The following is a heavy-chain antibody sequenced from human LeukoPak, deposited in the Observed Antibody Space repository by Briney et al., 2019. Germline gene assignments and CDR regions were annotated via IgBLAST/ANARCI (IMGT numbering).Heavy chain of an antibody. CDR3: TTQEREWLLLHY. J-gene: IGHJ4*02. CDR1: GFTFSNAW. CDR2: IKSKTDGGTT. Sequence: GGSLRLSCAASGFTFSNAWMNWVRQAPGKGLEWVGRIKSKTDGGTTDYAAPVKGRFTISRDDSKNTLYLQMNSLKAEDTAVYYCTTQEREWLLLHYWGQGTLVTVSS. V-gene: IGHV3-15*07. D-gene: IGHD3-22*01.